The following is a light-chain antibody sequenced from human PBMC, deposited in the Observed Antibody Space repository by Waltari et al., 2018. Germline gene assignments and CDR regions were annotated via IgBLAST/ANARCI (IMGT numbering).Light chain of an antibody. Sequence: QSAPTQPASVSGSPGQSITVSCTGTSSDIGTYNYVPWYQQHPGKAPKLMIYDVSSRPSGVSNRFSGSKSGNTASLTISGLQAEDEADYYCDSKSSSSPHVFGTGTKVTVL. CDR2: DVS. V-gene: IGLV2-14*03. CDR3: DSKSSSSPHV. J-gene: IGLJ1*01. CDR1: SSDIGTYNY.